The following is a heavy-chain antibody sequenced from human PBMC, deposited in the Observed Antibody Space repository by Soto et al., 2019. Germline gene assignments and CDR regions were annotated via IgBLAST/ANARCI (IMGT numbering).Heavy chain of an antibody. CDR1: GGSVSSGSYY. CDR2: ISYSGST. CDR3: ARDEDYGDSYAFDI. D-gene: IGHD4-17*01. J-gene: IGHJ3*02. V-gene: IGHV4-61*01. Sequence: SETLSLTCTVSGGSVSSGSYYWSWIRQPPGKGLEWIGYISYSGSTNYNPSLKSRVTISVDKSKNQFSLKLSSVTAADTAVYYCARDEDYGDSYAFDIWGQGTMVTVSS.